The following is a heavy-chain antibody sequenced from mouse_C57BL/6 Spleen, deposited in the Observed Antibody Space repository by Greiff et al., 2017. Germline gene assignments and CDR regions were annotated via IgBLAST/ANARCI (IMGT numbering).Heavy chain of an antibody. J-gene: IGHJ4*01. V-gene: IGHV1-15*01. CDR2: IDPETGGT. CDR1: GYTFTDYE. Sequence: QVQLQQSGAELVRPGASVTLSCKASGYTFTDYEMHWVKQTPVHGLEWIGAIDPETGGTAYNQKFKGKAILTADKSSSTAYMELRILTSEDSAVYYCTRDAMDYWGQGTSVTVSS. CDR3: TRDAMDY.